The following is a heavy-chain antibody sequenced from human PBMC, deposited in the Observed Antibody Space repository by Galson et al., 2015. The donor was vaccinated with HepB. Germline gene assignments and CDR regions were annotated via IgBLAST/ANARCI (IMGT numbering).Heavy chain of an antibody. CDR3: ARGIRGSPRYSSSWYLWFDP. J-gene: IGHJ5*02. D-gene: IGHD6-13*01. CDR1: GGTFSSYA. V-gene: IGHV1-69*01. Sequence: VKVSCKASGGTFSSYAISWVRQAPGQGLEWMGGIIPIFGTANYAQKFQGRVTITADESTSTAYMELSSLRSEDTAVYYCARGIRGSPRYSSSWYLWFDPWGQGTLVTVSS. CDR2: IIPIFGTA.